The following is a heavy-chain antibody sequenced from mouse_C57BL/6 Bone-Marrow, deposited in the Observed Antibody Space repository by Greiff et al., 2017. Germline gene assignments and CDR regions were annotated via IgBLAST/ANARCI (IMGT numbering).Heavy chain of an antibody. CDR1: GFSLTSYG. Sequence: QVQLQQSGPGLVAPSQSLSITCTVSGFSLTSYGVHWVRQPPGKGLEWLVVIWSEGGTTSNSALKSRLSISKDNSTSQVFLKINSLQTDDTAMYDSARHDYGTLDYWGQGTTLTVSS. D-gene: IGHD1-1*01. J-gene: IGHJ2*01. V-gene: IGHV2-6-1*01. CDR2: IWSEGGT. CDR3: ARHDYGTLDY.